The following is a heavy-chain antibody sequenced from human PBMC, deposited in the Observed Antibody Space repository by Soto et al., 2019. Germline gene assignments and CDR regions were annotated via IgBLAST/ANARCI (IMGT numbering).Heavy chain of an antibody. CDR1: GGTFSSYA. D-gene: IGHD1-1*01. J-gene: IGHJ5*02. Sequence: QVQLVQSGAEVKKPGSSVKVSCKASGGTFSSYAISWVRQAPGQGLEWMGGIIPIFGTANYAQKFQGRVTITAYASTSPACMGLSSLRSEDTAVCSCARDRRVPNWVAPWGQGTLVTVSS. CDR2: IIPIFGTA. V-gene: IGHV1-69*12. CDR3: ARDRRVPNWVAP.